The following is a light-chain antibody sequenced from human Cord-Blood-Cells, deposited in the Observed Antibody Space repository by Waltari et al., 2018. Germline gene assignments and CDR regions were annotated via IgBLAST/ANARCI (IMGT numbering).Light chain of an antibody. Sequence: DIVMTPSPPSLPVTPGEQASISCRSSQRPLHSNGYNYLDWYLQKPGQSPQLLIYLGSNRASGVPDRFSGSGSGTDFTLKISRVEAEDVGVYYCMQALQTPPTFGQGTKVEIK. CDR2: LGS. J-gene: IGKJ1*01. V-gene: IGKV2-28*01. CDR3: MQALQTPPT. CDR1: QRPLHSNGYNY.